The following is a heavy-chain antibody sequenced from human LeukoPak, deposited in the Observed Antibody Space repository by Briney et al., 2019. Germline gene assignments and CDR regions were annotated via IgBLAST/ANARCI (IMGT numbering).Heavy chain of an antibody. CDR1: GFTFSNHG. V-gene: IGHV3-7*01. CDR2: INKDGSEK. CDR3: ARQDLGPDY. J-gene: IGHJ4*02. Sequence: AGSLRLSCSASGFTFSNHGMNWIRQAPGKGLEWVANINKDGSEKNYVDSVKGRFTISRDNAKNSLYLQMNYLRPEDTAVYYCARQDLGPDYWGQGTLVTVSS.